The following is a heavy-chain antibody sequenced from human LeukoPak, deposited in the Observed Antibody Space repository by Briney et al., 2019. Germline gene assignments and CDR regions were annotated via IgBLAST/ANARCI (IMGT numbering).Heavy chain of an antibody. Sequence: WVKVSCKASGGTFSDYALSWVRQAPGQVLEWMGGITPVFATATYAQKFQGRVTITRDESTSTAYMELSSLRSEDTAVYYCARAVTKGDCSSTSCYLDYWGQGTLVTVSS. D-gene: IGHD2-2*01. CDR1: GGTFSDYA. CDR3: ARAVTKGDCSSTSCYLDY. V-gene: IGHV1-69*05. CDR2: ITPVFATA. J-gene: IGHJ4*02.